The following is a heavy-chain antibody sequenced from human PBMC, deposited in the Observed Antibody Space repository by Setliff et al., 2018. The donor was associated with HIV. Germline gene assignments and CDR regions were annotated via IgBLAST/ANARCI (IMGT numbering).Heavy chain of an antibody. CDR1: GGTFSGYV. J-gene: IGHJ5*02. Sequence: SVKVSCKASGGTFSGYVISWVRQAPGQGLEWMGGVIPIFGTANYAQKFQGRVTITADESTSTAYMELSSPRSDDTAVYYCARDFSGQQLVGGWFDPWGQGTLVTVSS. D-gene: IGHD6-13*01. CDR3: ARDFSGQQLVGGWFDP. CDR2: VIPIFGTA. V-gene: IGHV1-69*13.